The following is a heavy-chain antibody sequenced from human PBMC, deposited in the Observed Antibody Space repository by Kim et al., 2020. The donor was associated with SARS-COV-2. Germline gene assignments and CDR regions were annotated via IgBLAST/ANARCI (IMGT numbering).Heavy chain of an antibody. Sequence: GSLRLSCAASGFAFRSYAMHWVRQAPGRALEWVAIISSDGSNKDYRDSVKGRFTISRDNSKNTLYLQVNSLRPEDTAVYYCVRGGYCSGGSCYSPNWFDPWGQGTPVTVSS. CDR2: ISSDGSNK. J-gene: IGHJ5*02. D-gene: IGHD2-15*01. CDR1: GFAFRSYA. V-gene: IGHV3-30*03. CDR3: VRGGYCSGGSCYSPNWFDP.